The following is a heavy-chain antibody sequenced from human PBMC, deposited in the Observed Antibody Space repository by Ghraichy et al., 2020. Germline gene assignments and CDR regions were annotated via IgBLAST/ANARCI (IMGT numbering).Heavy chain of an antibody. Sequence: SETLSLTCAVYGGSFSGYYWSWIRQPPGKGLEWIGEINHSGSTNYNPSLKSRVTISVDTSKNQFSLKLSSVTAADTAVYYCARVRDYYGSGNHKRGFDYWGQGTLVTVSS. V-gene: IGHV4-34*01. J-gene: IGHJ4*02. D-gene: IGHD3-10*01. CDR2: INHSGST. CDR1: GGSFSGYY. CDR3: ARVRDYYGSGNHKRGFDY.